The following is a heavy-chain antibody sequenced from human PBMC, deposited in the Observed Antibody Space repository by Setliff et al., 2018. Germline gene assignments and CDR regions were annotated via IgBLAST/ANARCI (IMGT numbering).Heavy chain of an antibody. CDR3: ARDRQGDGNYYMDV. CDR2: TNRDESTT. J-gene: IGHJ6*03. V-gene: IGHV3-74*01. Sequence: ETLSLSCVASGFTFNNYAINWVRQAPGKGLVWVARTNRDESTTTYADSVKGSFTISRDNAKNTVYLQMNSLGAEDTAIYYCARDRQGDGNYYMDVWGKGTTVTVSS. D-gene: IGHD1-1*01. CDR1: GFTFNNYA.